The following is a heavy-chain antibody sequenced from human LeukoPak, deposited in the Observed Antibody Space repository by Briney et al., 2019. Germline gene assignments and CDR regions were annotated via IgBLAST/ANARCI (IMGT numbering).Heavy chain of an antibody. CDR1: GYTFTSNG. V-gene: IGHV1-18*01. CDR3: ARAFDFWSGYYTSEYFDY. D-gene: IGHD3-3*01. J-gene: IGHJ4*02. Sequence: ASPKVSSEASGYTFTSNGISWVPDAPGQRLGRMGWIIAYNGNTNYAQKLQGRVTMTTHTYTSTACMELRSLRSDDPAVYHCARAFDFWSGYYTSEYFDYWGQGTLVTVSS. CDR2: IIAYNGNT.